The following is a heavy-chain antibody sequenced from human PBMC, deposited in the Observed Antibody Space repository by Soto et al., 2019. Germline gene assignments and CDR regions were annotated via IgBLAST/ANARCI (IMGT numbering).Heavy chain of an antibody. CDR2: ISYDGSNK. J-gene: IGHJ4*02. CDR1: GFTFSSYG. D-gene: IGHD2-21*01. CDR3: AKAVGWGLIDDHGSYDY. Sequence: HPGGSLRLSCAASGFTFSSYGIHWVRQAPGKGLEWVAVISYDGSNKYYADSVKGRFTISRDNSKNTLYLQMNSLRAEDTAVYYCAKAVGWGLIDDHGSYDYWGQGTLVTVSS. V-gene: IGHV3-30*18.